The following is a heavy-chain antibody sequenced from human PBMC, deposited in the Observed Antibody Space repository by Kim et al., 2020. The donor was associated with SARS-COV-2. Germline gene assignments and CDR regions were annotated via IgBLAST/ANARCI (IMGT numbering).Heavy chain of an antibody. J-gene: IGHJ6*02. CDR3: ARVSSWYSSDYYYGMDV. Sequence: GGSLRLSCAASGFTFSSYSMNWVRQAPGKGREGVSSISSSSSYIYYADSGKGRFTISRDNAKNSLYLQMNSLRAEDTAVYYCARVSSWYSSDYYYGMDVWGQGTTVTVSS. V-gene: IGHV3-21*01. D-gene: IGHD6-13*01. CDR2: ISSSSSYI. CDR1: GFTFSSYS.